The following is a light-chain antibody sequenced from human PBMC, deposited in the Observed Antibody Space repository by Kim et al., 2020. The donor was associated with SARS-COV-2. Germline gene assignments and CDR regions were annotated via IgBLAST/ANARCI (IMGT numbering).Light chain of an antibody. J-gene: IGKJ2*01. CDR2: AAS. CDR3: QQYDKWPPAYT. V-gene: IGKV3-15*01. CDR1: EDVNSN. Sequence: PGERAFLSCRASEDVNSNLAWYQQKPGQAPRLLIYAASTRATGIPVRFSGGGSETEFTLTISSLLSEDSAVYYCQQYDKWPPAYTFGQGTKVDIK.